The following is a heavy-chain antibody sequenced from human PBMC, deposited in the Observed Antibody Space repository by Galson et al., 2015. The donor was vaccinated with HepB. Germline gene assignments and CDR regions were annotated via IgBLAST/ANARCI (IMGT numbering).Heavy chain of an antibody. CDR3: ARGSEYSDY. D-gene: IGHD2/OR15-2a*01. Sequence: SVKVSCKASGYTFTTYVLHWVRQAPGQRLEWMGWINPANGITIQSQKFQGRATITRDTSASTAYVELSSLRSEDTAVYYCARGSEYSDYWGQGTLVTVSS. V-gene: IGHV1-3*01. J-gene: IGHJ4*02. CDR1: GYTFTTYV. CDR2: INPANGIT.